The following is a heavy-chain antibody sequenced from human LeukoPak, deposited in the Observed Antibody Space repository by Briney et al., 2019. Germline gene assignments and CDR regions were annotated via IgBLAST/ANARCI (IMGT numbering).Heavy chain of an antibody. Sequence: GGSLRLSCAASGFTFVSHAMSWVRQAPGKGLEWVSGIGASDGSAYYADSVKGRFTSSRDNSKNTLYLQMNGLRAEDTAVYYCARGSNSGSFRPDFWGQGTLVTVSS. CDR3: ARGSNSGSFRPDF. V-gene: IGHV3-23*01. J-gene: IGHJ4*02. D-gene: IGHD1-26*01. CDR1: GFTFVSHA. CDR2: IGASDGSA.